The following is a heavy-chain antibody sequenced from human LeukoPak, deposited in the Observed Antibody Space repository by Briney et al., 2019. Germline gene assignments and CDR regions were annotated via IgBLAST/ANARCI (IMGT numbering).Heavy chain of an antibody. V-gene: IGHV3-33*06. CDR3: AKGRVGADRPPFDY. J-gene: IGHJ4*02. CDR2: IWNDGNYK. Sequence: PGGSLRLSCAASGFTFGSYGMHWVRQAPGKGLEWVAVIWNDGNYKFYRDSVKARFSISRDNSEGMLYLQMDSLRVEDTAVYYCAKGRVGADRPPFDYWGQGTLVTVSP. CDR1: GFTFGSYG. D-gene: IGHD1-26*01.